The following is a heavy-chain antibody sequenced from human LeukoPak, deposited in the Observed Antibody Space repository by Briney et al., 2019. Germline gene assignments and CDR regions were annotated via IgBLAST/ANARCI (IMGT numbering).Heavy chain of an antibody. V-gene: IGHV4-61*02. Sequence: SQTLSLTCTVSRGSISSGSYSWTWLRQPAGKGLEWIGRVYTSGSTDYHHSFQSRITMSVDTSKNQFSLQLRSVTAADSAIYYCARGGRYCSSTSCSDSVDSWGQGTLVTVSS. J-gene: IGHJ4*02. CDR1: RGSISSGSYS. CDR3: ARGGRYCSSTSCSDSVDS. D-gene: IGHD2-2*01. CDR2: VYTSGST.